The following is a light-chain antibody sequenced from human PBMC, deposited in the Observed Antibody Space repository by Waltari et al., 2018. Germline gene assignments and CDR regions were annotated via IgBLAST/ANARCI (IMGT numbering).Light chain of an antibody. V-gene: IGLV2-11*01. CDR1: SRTVGSSDY. CDR3: CSYIGSSWV. J-gene: IGLJ3*02. Sequence: QSALTQSLSVSGSPGQSVTIPCTGTSRTVGSSDYVPWYQLHPGKAPRLMIYDVTKRPSGVPDRFSGSKSGNTASLTVSGLQADDEGDYYCCSYIGSSWVFGGGTKLTVL. CDR2: DVT.